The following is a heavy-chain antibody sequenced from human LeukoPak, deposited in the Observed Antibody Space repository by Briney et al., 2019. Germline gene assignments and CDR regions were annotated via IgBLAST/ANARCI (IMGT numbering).Heavy chain of an antibody. CDR2: IYYSGST. D-gene: IGHD3-10*01. Sequence: SETLSLTCAVYGGSFSGYYWSWIRQPPGKGLEWIGSIYYSGSTYYNPSLKSRVTISVDTSKNQFSLKLSSVTAADTAVYYCASQIRITMVRGVINWFDPWGQGTLVTVSS. V-gene: IGHV4-34*01. J-gene: IGHJ5*02. CDR3: ASQIRITMVRGVINWFDP. CDR1: GGSFSGYY.